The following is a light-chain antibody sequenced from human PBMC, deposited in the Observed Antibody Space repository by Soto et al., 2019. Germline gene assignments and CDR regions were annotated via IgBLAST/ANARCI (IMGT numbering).Light chain of an antibody. CDR3: SSYTSSSIVV. CDR2: DAS. J-gene: IGLJ2*01. Sequence: QSALTQPASVSGSPGQSITISCTGTSSDVGGYNYVSWYQQHPGKAPKLMIYDASNRPSGVSNRFSGSKSGNTASLTISGLHAEDEADYYCSSYTSSSIVVFGGGTKLTVL. V-gene: IGLV2-14*01. CDR1: SSDVGGYNY.